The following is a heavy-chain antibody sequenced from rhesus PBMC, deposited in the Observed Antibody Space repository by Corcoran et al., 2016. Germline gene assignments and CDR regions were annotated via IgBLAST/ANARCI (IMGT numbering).Heavy chain of an antibody. D-gene: IGHD6-31*01. J-gene: IGHJ4*01. Sequence: EVQLVESGGGLVQPGGSLRLFCAASGFTVSDYYMHWVRQAPGKGLEWVGFIRSKSYGGTAEYAASVRGRFTISRDDAKSIVYLQMNTLKIEDTAVYYCTRAAAAWGQGVLVTVSS. V-gene: IGHV3-184*01. CDR1: GFTVSDYY. CDR3: TRAAAA. CDR2: IRSKSYGGTA.